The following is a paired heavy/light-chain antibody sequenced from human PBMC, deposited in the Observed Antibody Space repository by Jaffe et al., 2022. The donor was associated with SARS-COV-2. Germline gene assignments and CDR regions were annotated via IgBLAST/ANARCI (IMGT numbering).Light chain of an antibody. J-gene: IGLJ1*01. CDR2: EVT. CDR3: SSYAGTNNL. Sequence: QSALTQPPSASGSPGQSVTISCTGTSSDVGGYNLVSWYQQHPGKAPKLMIYEVTKRPSGVPDRFSASKSGNTASLTVSGLQPEDEADYYCSSYAGTNNLFGTGTKVTVL. CDR1: SSDVGGYNL. V-gene: IGLV2-8*01.
Heavy chain of an antibody. CDR2: ISHSGTT. D-gene: IGHD3-10*01. V-gene: IGHV4-38-2*02. CDR1: GYSISSSFY. Sequence: QVQLQESGPGLVKPSETLSLTCTVSGYSISSSFYWGWIRQTPMNGLEWIGAISHSGTTYYNPSLKSRISVSMDTSKSQFSLKLYFLTAADTAMYYCARDLGSSVHDYWGQGTLVTVSS. CDR3: ARDLGSSVHDY. J-gene: IGHJ4*02.